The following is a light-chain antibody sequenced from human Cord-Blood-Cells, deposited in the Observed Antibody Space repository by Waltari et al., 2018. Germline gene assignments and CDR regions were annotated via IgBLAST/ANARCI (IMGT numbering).Light chain of an antibody. CDR2: GAS. CDR1: QGVSSRY. J-gene: IGKJ2*01. Sequence: SSRASQGVSSRYVAWYQQKPGQAPRLLIYGASSRATGIPDRFSGSGSGTDFTLTISRLEPEDFAVYYCQQYGSSPYTFGQGTKLEIK. CDR3: QQYGSSPYT. V-gene: IGKV3-20*01.